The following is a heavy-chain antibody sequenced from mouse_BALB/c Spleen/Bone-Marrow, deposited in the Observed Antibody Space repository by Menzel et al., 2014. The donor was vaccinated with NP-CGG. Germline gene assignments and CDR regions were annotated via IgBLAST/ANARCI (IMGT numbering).Heavy chain of an antibody. CDR2: ISSGGSYT. CDR3: ARHGIARLLDY. CDR1: GFTFSSYA. Sequence: EVKLVESGGGLVKPGGSLKLSCAASGFTFSSYAMSWVRQTPEKRLEWVATISSGGSYTYYPDSLKGRFTISRDNDKNTLYLQMSSLRSEDTAMYYCARHGIARLLDYWGQGTTLTVSS. V-gene: IGHV5-9-3*01. J-gene: IGHJ2*01.